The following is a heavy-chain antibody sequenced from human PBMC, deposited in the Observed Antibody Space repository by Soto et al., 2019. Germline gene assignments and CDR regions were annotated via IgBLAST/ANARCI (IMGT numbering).Heavy chain of an antibody. J-gene: IGHJ6*01. D-gene: IGHD3-9*01. Sequence: KGSGCNFTNYCGGWVSQIPRKGLEWMGIIYPGDSDTRYSPSFQGQVTISADKSISTAYLKWSSLKASDTAMYYCARFQSFYDLLEDYKPAVPYVLAFWRQGSSVTV. CDR2: IYPGDSDT. V-gene: IGHV5-51*01. CDR3: ARFQSFYDLLEDYKPAVPYVLAF. CDR1: GCNFTNYC.